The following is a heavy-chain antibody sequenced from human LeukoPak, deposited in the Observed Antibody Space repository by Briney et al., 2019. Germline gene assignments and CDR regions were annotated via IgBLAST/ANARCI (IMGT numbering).Heavy chain of an antibody. D-gene: IGHD3-22*01. CDR1: GFTFSNYA. V-gene: IGHV3-23*01. J-gene: IGHJ3*02. Sequence: GGSLRLSCAASGFTFSNYAMRWVRQAPGKGLEWVSGISGSGDSTYYADSVKGRFTISRDNSKNTLYLQMNSLRAEDTAVYYCAKIVVVRRLPLGAFDIWGQGTMVTVSS. CDR3: AKIVVVRRLPLGAFDI. CDR2: ISGSGDST.